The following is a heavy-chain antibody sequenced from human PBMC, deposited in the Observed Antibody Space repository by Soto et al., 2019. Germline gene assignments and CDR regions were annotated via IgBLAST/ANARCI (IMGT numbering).Heavy chain of an antibody. V-gene: IGHV4-31*03. CDR1: GGSISNSGYY. CDR3: CTYYYDSSVPGRAFDI. D-gene: IGHD3-22*01. J-gene: IGHJ3*02. Sequence: QVQLQESGPGLVKPSQTLSLTCTVSGGSISNSGYYWSWIRQHPGKGLEWIGYIYYSGSTYYNSSLKSRVTISVDTSKNQFSLKLSSVTAADTAVYYCCTYYYDSSVPGRAFDIWGQGTMVTVSS. CDR2: IYYSGST.